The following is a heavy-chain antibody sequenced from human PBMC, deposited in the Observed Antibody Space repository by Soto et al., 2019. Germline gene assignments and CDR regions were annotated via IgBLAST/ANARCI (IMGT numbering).Heavy chain of an antibody. V-gene: IGHV4-39*01. CDR1: GGSISSSSYY. CDR3: ARRPAPLYYYGMDV. Sequence: QLQLQESGPGLVKPSETLSLTCTVSGGSISSSSYYWGWIRQPPGKGLEWIGSIYYSGSTYYNPSHRSRVTISVDTSKQQSALKLRSVSAADTAVYYFARRPAPLYYYGMDVWGQATTVTVSS. CDR2: IYYSGST. J-gene: IGHJ6*02.